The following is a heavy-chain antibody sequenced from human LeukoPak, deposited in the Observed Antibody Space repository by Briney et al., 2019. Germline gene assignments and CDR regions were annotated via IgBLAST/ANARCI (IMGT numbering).Heavy chain of an antibody. J-gene: IGHJ4*02. V-gene: IGHV1-69*06. D-gene: IGHD6-19*01. CDR2: IIPIFGTA. Sequence: SVKVSCKASGGTFSSYAISWVRQAPGQGLEWMGRIIPIFGTANYAQKFQGRVTITADKSTSTAYMELSSLRSEDTAVYYCARHFYSGWYDREFDYWGQGTLVTVSS. CDR1: GGTFSSYA. CDR3: ARHFYSGWYDREFDY.